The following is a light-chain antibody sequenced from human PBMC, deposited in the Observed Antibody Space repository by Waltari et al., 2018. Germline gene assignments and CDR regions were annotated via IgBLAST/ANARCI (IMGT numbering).Light chain of an antibody. Sequence: SCRASHGVGSSLGWYQKQPRQPPKLLIDGASSSAAGIEEWCSGSWSGKESTRTSSSLEAEDVGVYYSQQEYSWPLTFGGGTKVEIK. CDR1: HGVGSS. V-gene: IGKV3D-15*01. J-gene: IGKJ4*01. CDR3: QQEYSWPLT. CDR2: GAS.